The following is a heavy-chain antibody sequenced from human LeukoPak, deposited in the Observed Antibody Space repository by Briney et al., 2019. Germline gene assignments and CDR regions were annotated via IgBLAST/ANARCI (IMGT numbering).Heavy chain of an antibody. CDR3: ARDKSTSCYFFDY. V-gene: IGHV3-30*03. J-gene: IGHJ4*02. Sequence: PGRSLRLSCGASGFAFSNYGMHWVRQAPGKGLEWVAVTSYDETNKYYADSVKGRFTISRDNSNSTLYLQMNSLRAEDTAVYYCARDKSTSCYFFDYWGQGTLVTVSS. D-gene: IGHD2-2*01. CDR1: GFAFSNYG. CDR2: TSYDETNK.